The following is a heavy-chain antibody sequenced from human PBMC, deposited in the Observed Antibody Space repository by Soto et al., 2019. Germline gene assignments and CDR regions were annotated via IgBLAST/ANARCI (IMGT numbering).Heavy chain of an antibody. CDR1: GGSISSYY. J-gene: IGHJ6*03. CDR3: ARHLWFGESDYYMDV. CDR2: IYYSGST. V-gene: IGHV4-59*08. Sequence: SETLSLTCTVSGGSISSYYWSWIRQPPGKGLEWIGYIYYSGSTNYNPSLKSRVTISVDTSKNQFSLKLSSVTAADTAVYYCARHLWFGESDYYMDVWGKGTTVTVSS. D-gene: IGHD3-10*01.